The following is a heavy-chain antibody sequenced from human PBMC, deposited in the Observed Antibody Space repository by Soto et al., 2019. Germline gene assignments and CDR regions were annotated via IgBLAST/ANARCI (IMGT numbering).Heavy chain of an antibody. CDR1: GFTFDDYA. CDR3: ASTELNSGKTYYDFWSGYYTHDY. J-gene: IGHJ4*02. CDR2: ISWNSGSI. Sequence: PGGSLRLSCAASGFTFDDYAMHWVRQAPGKGLEWVSGISWNSGSIGYADSVKGRFTISRDNAKNSLYLQMNSLRAEDTAVYYCASTELNSGKTYYDFWSGYYTHDYWGQGTLVTVSS. V-gene: IGHV3-9*01. D-gene: IGHD3-3*01.